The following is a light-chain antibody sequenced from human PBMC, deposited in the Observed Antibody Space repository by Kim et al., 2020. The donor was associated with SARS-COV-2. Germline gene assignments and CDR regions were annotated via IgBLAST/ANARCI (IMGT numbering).Light chain of an antibody. J-gene: IGLJ1*01. CDR2: GDN. Sequence: RVTIPCTGSKSHVGAGSDVHWYQQFPGTAPKLLIFGDNNRPSGVPGRFSASKSGTSASLAVTGLQAEDEADYYCQSYDKNLSAYVFGTGTKVTVL. V-gene: IGLV1-40*01. CDR3: QSYDKNLSAYV. CDR1: KSHVGAGSD.